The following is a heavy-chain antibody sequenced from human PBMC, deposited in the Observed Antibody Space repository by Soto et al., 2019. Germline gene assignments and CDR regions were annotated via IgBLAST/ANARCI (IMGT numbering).Heavy chain of an antibody. Sequence: GASVKVSCKASGYTFTSYAMHWVRQAPGQRLEWMGWINAGNGNTKYSHKFQGRVTITRDTSASTAYMVLSSLRSEDTAVYYCASRGSSGPMDVWGQGTTVTVA. V-gene: IGHV1-3*01. CDR1: GYTFTSYA. J-gene: IGHJ6*02. CDR2: INAGNGNT. CDR3: ASRGSSGPMDV. D-gene: IGHD3-10*01.